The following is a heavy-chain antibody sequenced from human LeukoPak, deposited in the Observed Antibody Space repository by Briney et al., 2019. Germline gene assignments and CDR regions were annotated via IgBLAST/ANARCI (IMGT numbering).Heavy chain of an antibody. CDR2: ISYDGSNK. D-gene: IGHD6-19*01. V-gene: IGHV3-30*18. Sequence: GGSLRLSCAASGFTFSSYGMHWVRQAPGKGLEWVAVISYDGSNKYYADSVKGRFTISRDNSKNTVYLQVNSLRAEDTAVYFCAKGAGGSYGLYHFDYWGQGTLVTVSS. J-gene: IGHJ4*02. CDR1: GFTFSSYG. CDR3: AKGAGGSYGLYHFDY.